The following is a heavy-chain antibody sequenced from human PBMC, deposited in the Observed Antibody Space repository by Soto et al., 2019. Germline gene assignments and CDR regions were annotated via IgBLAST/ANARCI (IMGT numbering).Heavy chain of an antibody. CDR3: ARGTHSYDFWGGHQGYYYYNGMGV. J-gene: IGHJ6*02. CDR2: INPNSGGT. D-gene: IGHD3-3*01. Sequence: ASVKVSCKASGYTFTGYYMHWVRQAPGQGLEWMGWINPNSGGTNYAQKFQGWVTMTRDTSISTAYMELSRLRSDDTAVYYCARGTHSYDFWGGHQGYYYYNGMGVWGQGTTGAVSS. V-gene: IGHV1-2*04. CDR1: GYTFTGYY.